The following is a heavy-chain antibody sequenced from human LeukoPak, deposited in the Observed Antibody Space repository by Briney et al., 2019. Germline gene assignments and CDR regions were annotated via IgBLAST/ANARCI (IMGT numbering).Heavy chain of an antibody. J-gene: IGHJ6*03. CDR3: ARGPRKGYGGNTYYYYYYMDV. D-gene: IGHD4-23*01. CDR1: GYTFTGYY. V-gene: IGHV1-2*02. Sequence: ASVKVSCKASGYTFTGYYMHWVRRAPGQGLEWMGWINPNSGGTNYAQKFQGRVTMTRDTSISTAYMELSRLRSDDTAVYYCARGPRKGYGGNTYYYYYYMDVWGKGTTVTVSS. CDR2: INPNSGGT.